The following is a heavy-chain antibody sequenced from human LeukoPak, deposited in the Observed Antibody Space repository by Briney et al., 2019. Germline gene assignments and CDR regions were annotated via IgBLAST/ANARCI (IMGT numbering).Heavy chain of an antibody. V-gene: IGHV4-30-2*01. Sequence: SESLSLTCAVSGGSISSGGYSWSWIRQPPGKGLEWIGYIYHSGSTYYNPSPKSRVTISVDRSKNQFSLKLSSVTAADTAVYYCARGIRGYYGSGSLDYWGQETLVTVSS. D-gene: IGHD3-10*01. CDR1: GGSISSGGYS. CDR3: ARGIRGYYGSGSLDY. CDR2: IYHSGST. J-gene: IGHJ4*02.